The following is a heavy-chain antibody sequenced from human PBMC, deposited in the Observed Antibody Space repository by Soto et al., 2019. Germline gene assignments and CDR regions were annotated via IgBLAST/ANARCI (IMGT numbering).Heavy chain of an antibody. J-gene: IGHJ4*02. CDR1: GYTFTSYA. Sequence: GASVKVSCKASGYTFTSYAMHWVRQAPGQRLEWMGWINAGNGNTKYSQKFQGRVTITRDTSASTAYMELSSLRSEDTAVYYCARSVGCTNGVCYGGFDYWGQGTLVTVSS. CDR2: INAGNGNT. V-gene: IGHV1-3*01. D-gene: IGHD2-8*01. CDR3: ARSVGCTNGVCYGGFDY.